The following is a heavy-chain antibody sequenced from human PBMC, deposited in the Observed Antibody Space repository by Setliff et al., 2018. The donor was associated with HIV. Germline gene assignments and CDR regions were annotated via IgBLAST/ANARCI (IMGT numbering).Heavy chain of an antibody. CDR1: GDTFATHD. Sequence: ASVKVSCKASGDTFATHDLHWVRQVPGQGLEWMGWINLVTDKTVYLRKFQDRVTISRDNADNSLYLQVNSLRAEDTAVYYCARDTAYSFDYWGQGTLVTVSS. CDR3: ARDTAYSFDY. D-gene: IGHD5-18*01. V-gene: IGHV1-3*01. J-gene: IGHJ4*02. CDR2: INLVTDKT.